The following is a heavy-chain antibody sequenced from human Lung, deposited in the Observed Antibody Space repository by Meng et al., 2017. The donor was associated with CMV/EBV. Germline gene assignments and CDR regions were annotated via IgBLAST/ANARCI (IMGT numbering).Heavy chain of an antibody. CDR2: INTKTGSP. J-gene: IGHJ4*02. V-gene: IGHV7-4-1*02. CDR1: GYTFSSYA. CDR3: ARDTPHRLFDY. D-gene: IGHD2-21*02. Sequence: SGKTSGYTFSSYAINWVRQAPGQGLEWMGWINTKTGSPTYAQGFTGRFVFSLDTSVSTTYLQISSLKAEDTAVYYCARDTPHRLFDYWGQGTLVTVSS.